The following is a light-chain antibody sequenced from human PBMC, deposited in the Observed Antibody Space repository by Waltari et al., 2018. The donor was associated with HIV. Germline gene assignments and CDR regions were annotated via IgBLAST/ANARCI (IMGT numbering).Light chain of an antibody. CDR1: IGTATTGYF. V-gene: IGLV7-43*01. Sequence: TVVTQAPSLTVSSRGAVALTCRSSIGTATTGYFPNWFQQKPGQATSSLIYSTSNKHSWTPARFSGSLLGGKAALTLSGVQPEDEADYYCLLYYGGANYVFGTGTKVTVL. J-gene: IGLJ1*01. CDR3: LLYYGGANYV. CDR2: STS.